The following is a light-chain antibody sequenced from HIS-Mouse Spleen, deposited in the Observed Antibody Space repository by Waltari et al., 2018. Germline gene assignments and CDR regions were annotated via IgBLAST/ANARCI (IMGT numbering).Light chain of an antibody. Sequence: QSALTQPASVSGSPGQSITISCTGTSSDVGTYNLFSWYQPHPGKAPTLMISEGSKRPSGVSNRFSGSKSGKTASLTISGLQAEDEADYYCCSYAGSSTWVFGGGTKLTVL. V-gene: IGLV2-23*01. CDR1: SSDVGTYNL. CDR3: CSYAGSSTWV. CDR2: EGS. J-gene: IGLJ3*02.